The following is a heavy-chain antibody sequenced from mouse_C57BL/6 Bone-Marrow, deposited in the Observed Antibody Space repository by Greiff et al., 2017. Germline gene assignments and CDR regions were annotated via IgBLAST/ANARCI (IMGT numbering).Heavy chain of an antibody. CDR3: ARSPFITTVVGDY. Sequence: QVHVKQPGAELVKPGASVKLSCKASGYTFTSYWMQWVKQRPGQGLEWIGEIDPSDSYTNYNQKFKGKATLTVDTSSSTAYMQLSSLTSEDSAVYYCARSPFITTVVGDYWGQGTTLTVSS. CDR1: GYTFTSYW. J-gene: IGHJ2*01. D-gene: IGHD1-1*01. CDR2: IDPSDSYT. V-gene: IGHV1-50*01.